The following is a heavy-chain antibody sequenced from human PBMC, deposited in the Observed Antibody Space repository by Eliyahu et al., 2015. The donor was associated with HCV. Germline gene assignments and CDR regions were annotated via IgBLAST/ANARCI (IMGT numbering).Heavy chain of an antibody. J-gene: IGHJ4*02. CDR2: ISTSGRM. Sequence: EVQLVDSGGGLVRPGGSLRLSCAASGFTFSSWXMTWVRQAPGKGLEWVSGISTSGRMVYSDSVKGRFSVSRDNGKNSLYLQMDSLRAEDTAIYYCVRDYWGQGTLVTVSS. CDR3: VRDY. CDR1: GFTFSSWX. V-gene: IGHV3-21*01.